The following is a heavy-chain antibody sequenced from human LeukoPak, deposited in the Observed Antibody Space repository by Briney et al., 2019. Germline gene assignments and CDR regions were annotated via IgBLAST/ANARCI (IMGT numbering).Heavy chain of an antibody. CDR3: AIGVGANLGHAFDI. D-gene: IGHD1-26*01. V-gene: IGHV1-18*01. Sequence: AASVKVSCKASGYTFTSYGINWVRRAPGQGLEWMGWISAYNGDTNYAQKLQGRVTMTTDTSTSTAYMELRSLRSDDTAVYYCAIGVGANLGHAFDIWGQGTMVTVSS. CDR1: GYTFTSYG. J-gene: IGHJ3*02. CDR2: ISAYNGDT.